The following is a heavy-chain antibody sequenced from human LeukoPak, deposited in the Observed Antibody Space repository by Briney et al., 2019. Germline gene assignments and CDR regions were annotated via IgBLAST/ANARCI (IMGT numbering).Heavy chain of an antibody. Sequence: GGSLRLSCAASGFTFSSYGMHWVRQAPGKGLEWVAFIRYDGSNKYYADSVKGRFTISRDNSKNTLHLQMNSLRAEDTAVYYCAKDRNVENPAYFDYWGQGTLVTVSS. CDR3: AKDRNVENPAYFDY. CDR1: GFTFSSYG. V-gene: IGHV3-30*02. CDR2: IRYDGSNK. J-gene: IGHJ4*02. D-gene: IGHD4-11*01.